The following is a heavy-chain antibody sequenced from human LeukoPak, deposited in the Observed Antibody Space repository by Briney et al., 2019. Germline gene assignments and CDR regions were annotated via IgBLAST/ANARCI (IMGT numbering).Heavy chain of an antibody. Sequence: GGSLRLSCAVSGFTFSSNWMTWVRQAPGKGLEWVANINPDGSEKYYVDSVKGRFTISRDNAKNSLYLQMDSLRAEDTAIYYCVRDILTGYYGMDVWGQGTTVIVSS. CDR1: GFTFSSNW. CDR2: INPDGSEK. CDR3: VRDILTGYYGMDV. J-gene: IGHJ6*02. D-gene: IGHD3-9*01. V-gene: IGHV3-7*01.